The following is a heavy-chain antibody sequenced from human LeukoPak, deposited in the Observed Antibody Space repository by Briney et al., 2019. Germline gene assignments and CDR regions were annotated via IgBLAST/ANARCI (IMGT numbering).Heavy chain of an antibody. CDR3: ARDAYCGGDCYALDY. D-gene: IGHD2-21*02. J-gene: IGHJ4*02. V-gene: IGHV1-2*02. CDR2: INPNSGGT. Sequence: GASVKVSCKASGYTFTGYYMHWVRQAPGQGLEWMGWINPNSGGTNYAQKFQGRVTMTRDTSISTAYMELSRLRSDDTAVYYCARDAYCGGDCYALDYWGQGTLVTVSS. CDR1: GYTFTGYY.